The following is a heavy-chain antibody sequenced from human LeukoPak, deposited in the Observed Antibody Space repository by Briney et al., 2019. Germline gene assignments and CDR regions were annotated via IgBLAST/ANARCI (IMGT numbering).Heavy chain of an antibody. CDR1: GYTLTELS. J-gene: IGHJ6*02. CDR3: ATDRYYYDSSGYRRTNYYYYGMDV. V-gene: IGHV1-24*01. CDR2: FDPEDGET. Sequence: ASVKVSCKVSGYTLTELSMHWVRQAPGKGLEWMGGFDPEDGETIYAQKFQGRVTMTEDTSTDTAYMELSSLRSEDTAVYYCATDRYYYDSSGYRRTNYYYYGMDVWGQGTTVTVSS. D-gene: IGHD3-22*01.